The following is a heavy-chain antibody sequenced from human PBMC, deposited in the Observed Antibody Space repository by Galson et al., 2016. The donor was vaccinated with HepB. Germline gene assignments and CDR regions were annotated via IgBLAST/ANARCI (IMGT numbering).Heavy chain of an antibody. CDR1: GFTFSRSD. V-gene: IGHV3-13*01. D-gene: IGHD5/OR15-5a*01. Sequence: SLRLSCAASGFTFSRSDMHWVRQGTGKGLEWVSAIGRGGDTYYSDSVEGRFAISREKAKNSLYLEMNSLRAGDTAVYYCAREIKDEVSVGWYFDLWGRGTLVTVSS. CDR2: IGRGGDT. CDR3: AREIKDEVSVGWYFDL. J-gene: IGHJ2*01.